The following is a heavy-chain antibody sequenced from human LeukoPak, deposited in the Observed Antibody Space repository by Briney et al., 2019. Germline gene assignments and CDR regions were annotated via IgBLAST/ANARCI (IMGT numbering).Heavy chain of an antibody. V-gene: IGHV3-11*01. J-gene: IGHJ4*02. CDR1: GFTFSDYY. CDR3: ARRMIIVVRGVSGDYFDY. Sequence: GGSLRLSCAASGFTFSDYYMSWIRQAPGKGLEWVSYISSSGSTIYYADSVKGRFTISRDNAKNSLYLQMNSLRAEDTAVYYCARRMIIVVRGVSGDYFDYWGQGTLVTVSS. D-gene: IGHD3-10*01. CDR2: ISSSGSTI.